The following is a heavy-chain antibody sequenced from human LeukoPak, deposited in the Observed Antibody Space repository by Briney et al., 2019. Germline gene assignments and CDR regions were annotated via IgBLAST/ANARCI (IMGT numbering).Heavy chain of an antibody. J-gene: IGHJ4*02. CDR2: ISSSSSYI. Sequence: GGSLRLSCAASGFTFSSYSMNWVRQAPGKGLEWVSSISSSSSYIYYADSVKGRFTISRDNAKNSLYLQMNSLRAEDTAVYYCARDLARVLRYFDWLQWGQGTLVTVSS. CDR1: GFTFSSYS. CDR3: ARDLARVLRYFDWLQ. V-gene: IGHV3-21*01. D-gene: IGHD3-9*01.